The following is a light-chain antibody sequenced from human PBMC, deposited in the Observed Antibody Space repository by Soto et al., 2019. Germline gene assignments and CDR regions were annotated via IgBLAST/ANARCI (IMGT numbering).Light chain of an antibody. CDR2: EVS. J-gene: IGLJ1*01. V-gene: IGLV2-14*02. Sequence: QSALTQPASVSGSPGQSITISCTGAISDVGSYDLVSWYQQHPGKAPKLMIYEVSKRPSGISNRFSGSKSGNTASLTISGLQAEDEADYYCSSYTSSSTLVFGTGTKLTVL. CDR3: SSYTSSSTLV. CDR1: ISDVGSYDL.